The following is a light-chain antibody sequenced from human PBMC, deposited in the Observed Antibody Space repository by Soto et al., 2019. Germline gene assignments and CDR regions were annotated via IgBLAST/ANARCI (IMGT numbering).Light chain of an antibody. Sequence: EVVLTQSPPTLSLSPGERATLSCRASQNVGNFLAWYQQKPGQAPRLLIYAASNRAAGIPARFSGSGSGTDCALTIRRRAAVDLLFSYFLPHRHWAPGPFGQGTRGEI. CDR1: QNVGNF. CDR2: AAS. J-gene: IGKJ1*01. V-gene: IGKV3-11*01. CDR3: LPHRHWAPGP.